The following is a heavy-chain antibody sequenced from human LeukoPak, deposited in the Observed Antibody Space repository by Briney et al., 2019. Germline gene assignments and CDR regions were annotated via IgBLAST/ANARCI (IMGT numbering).Heavy chain of an antibody. Sequence: SETLSLTCTVSGGSISSYYWSWIRQPPGKGLEWIGEINHSGSTNYNPSLKSRVTISVDTSKNQFSLKLSSVTAADTAVYYCAREPLWIAAAYFDYWGQGTLVTVSS. CDR3: AREPLWIAAAYFDY. J-gene: IGHJ4*02. V-gene: IGHV4-34*01. CDR2: INHSGST. CDR1: GGSISSYY. D-gene: IGHD6-25*01.